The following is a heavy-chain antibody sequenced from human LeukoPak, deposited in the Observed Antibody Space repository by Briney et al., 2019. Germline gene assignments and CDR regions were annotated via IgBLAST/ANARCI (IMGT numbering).Heavy chain of an antibody. Sequence: GGSLRLSCAASGFTFTNYAMTWVRQAPGKGLEWVSSISASGVMTYYADSVKGRFTVSRDNSKNSLYLQVSSLTAADTAVYYCARQTGTPLPSIFDYWGQGTLVTVSS. V-gene: IGHV3-23*01. CDR1: GFTFTNYA. D-gene: IGHD1-1*01. CDR2: ISASGVMT. CDR3: ARQTGTPLPSIFDY. J-gene: IGHJ4*02.